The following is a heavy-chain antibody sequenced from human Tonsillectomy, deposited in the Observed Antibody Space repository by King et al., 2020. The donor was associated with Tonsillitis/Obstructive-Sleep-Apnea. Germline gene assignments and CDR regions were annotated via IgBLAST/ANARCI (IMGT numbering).Heavy chain of an antibody. CDR1: GFTFSAYG. D-gene: IGHD2-21*01. V-gene: IGHV3-33*01. J-gene: IGHJ2*01. CDR2: IWYDGSQK. CDR3: ASSGVVVLVASKTENWYFDL. Sequence: VQLVESGGGVVQPGRSRRLACVASGFTFSAYGMHWVRQVPGKGLEWVAVIWYDGSQKYYADSVKGRFTISRDNSNNTLYLQMNSLRAEDTAVYYCASSGVVVLVASKTENWYFDLWGRGTLVTVSS.